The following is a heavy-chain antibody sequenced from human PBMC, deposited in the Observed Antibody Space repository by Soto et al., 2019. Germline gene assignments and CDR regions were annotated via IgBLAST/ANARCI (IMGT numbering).Heavy chain of an antibody. Sequence: VQLVESGGGLVKPGGSLRLSCAASGFTFSSYSMNWVRQAPGKGLEWVSSISSSSSYIYYADSVKGRFTISSDNAKTSLYLQMNSLRAEDTAVYYCASFVVVPAAINWFDPWGQGTLVTVSS. CDR1: GFTFSSYS. D-gene: IGHD2-2*01. J-gene: IGHJ5*02. CDR3: ASFVVVPAAINWFDP. V-gene: IGHV3-21*01. CDR2: ISSSSSYI.